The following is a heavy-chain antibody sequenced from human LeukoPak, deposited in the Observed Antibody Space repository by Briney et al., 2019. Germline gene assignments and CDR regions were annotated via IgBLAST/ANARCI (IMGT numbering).Heavy chain of an antibody. CDR3: AREGYQDRSGYEDY. V-gene: IGHV3-20*04. CDR1: GFTLDDYG. Sequence: RPGGSLRLSCAASGFTLDDYGMSWVRPAPGKVLEWGSGINWNGGTIGYADSVKGRFTISRDNAKNSLYLQMSSLRAEDTALYYCAREGYQDRSGYEDYWGQGTLVTVSS. J-gene: IGHJ4*02. D-gene: IGHD3-22*01. CDR2: INWNGGTI.